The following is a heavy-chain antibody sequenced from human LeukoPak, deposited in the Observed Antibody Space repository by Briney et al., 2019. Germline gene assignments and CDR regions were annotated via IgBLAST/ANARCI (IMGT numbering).Heavy chain of an antibody. J-gene: IGHJ4*02. CDR2: ISSSGRTI. Sequence: GGSLRLSCVASGFTFSSYDMKWVRQAPGKGLEWVSYISSSGRTIYYADSVRGRFTISRDNAKSSLYLQMNSLRADDTAVYYCARDPWSYWSYWGQGTLVTVSS. CDR1: GFTFSSYD. V-gene: IGHV3-48*03. CDR3: ARDPWSYWSY. D-gene: IGHD1-26*01.